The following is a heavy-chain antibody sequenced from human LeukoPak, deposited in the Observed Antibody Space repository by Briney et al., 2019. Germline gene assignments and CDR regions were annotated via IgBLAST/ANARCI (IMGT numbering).Heavy chain of an antibody. CDR2: ISSSSSTI. V-gene: IGHV3-48*04. J-gene: IGHJ4*02. CDR1: GFTFSSYS. Sequence: GGSLRLSCAASGFTFSSYSMNWVRQAPGKGLEWVSYISSSSSTIYYADSVKGRFTISRDNAKNSLYLQMNSLRAEDTAVYYCARDPAAKGFNYWGQGTLVTVSS. CDR3: ARDPAAKGFNY. D-gene: IGHD6-13*01.